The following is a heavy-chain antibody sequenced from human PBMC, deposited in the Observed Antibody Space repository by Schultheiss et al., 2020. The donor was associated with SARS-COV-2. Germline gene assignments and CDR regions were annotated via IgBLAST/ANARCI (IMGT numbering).Heavy chain of an antibody. CDR2: IYHSGST. J-gene: IGHJ5*02. V-gene: IGHV4-30-4*01. Sequence: SETLSLTCTVSGGSISSGDYYWSWIRQPPGKGLEWIGYIYHSGSTYYNPSLKSRVTISVDTSKNQFSLKLSSVTAADTAVYYCARGGGLRWKNWFDPWGQGTLVTVSS. D-gene: IGHD4-23*01. CDR3: ARGGGLRWKNWFDP. CDR1: GGSISSGDYY.